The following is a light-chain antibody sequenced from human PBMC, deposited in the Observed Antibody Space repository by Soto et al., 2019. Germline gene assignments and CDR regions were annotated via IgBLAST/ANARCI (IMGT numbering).Light chain of an antibody. CDR2: EDT. Sequence: QSALTQPASVSGSPGQSITISCTGTSSDVGSYNLVSWYQQHPGKAPKLMIYEDTKRPSGVSNRFSGSKYGNTASLTISGLQAEDWADYYCSSYAGSTTYVVFGGGTKLTVL. V-gene: IGLV2-23*01. CDR3: SSYAGSTTYVV. CDR1: SSDVGSYNL. J-gene: IGLJ2*01.